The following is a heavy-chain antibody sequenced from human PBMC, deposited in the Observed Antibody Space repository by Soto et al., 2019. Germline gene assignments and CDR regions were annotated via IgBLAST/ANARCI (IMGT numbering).Heavy chain of an antibody. CDR3: AKSRSAVAAYWYFDI. V-gene: IGHV3-23*01. J-gene: IGHJ2*01. Sequence: EEQLLESGGGLVQPGGSLRLSCSASGFTFSNYALNWVRQAPGKGLEWVSGISGSASGTYYTDSVQGRFTISRDNSKNTLYLQMNNLRAEDTALYYCAKSRSAVAAYWYFDIWGRCTLVTVSS. CDR2: ISGSASGT. D-gene: IGHD6-19*01. CDR1: GFTFSNYA.